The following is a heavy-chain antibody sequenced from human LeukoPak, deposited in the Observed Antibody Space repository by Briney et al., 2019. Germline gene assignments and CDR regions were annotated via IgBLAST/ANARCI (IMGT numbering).Heavy chain of an antibody. CDR1: GESISSHY. D-gene: IGHD6-19*01. J-gene: IGHJ4*02. Sequence: PSETLSLTCNVSGESISSHYWSWTRQSPGKGLEWIGYITNSGTTKFNPSLKSRVTISRDTSKNQISLMLTSVTAADTAVYYCARLPLWSVKSSSWYHFDLWGQGTLVTVSS. CDR2: ITNSGTT. V-gene: IGHV4-59*11. CDR3: ARLPLWSVKSSSWYHFDL.